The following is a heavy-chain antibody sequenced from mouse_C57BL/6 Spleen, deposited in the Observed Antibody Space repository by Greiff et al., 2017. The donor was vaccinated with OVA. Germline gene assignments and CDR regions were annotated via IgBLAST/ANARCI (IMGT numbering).Heavy chain of an antibody. CDR1: GYTFTSYW. J-gene: IGHJ1*03. CDR3: ARDGYYGSEGYFDV. D-gene: IGHD1-1*01. CDR2: IYPGSGST. V-gene: IGHV1-55*01. Sequence: QVQLKQSGAELVKPGASVKMSCKASGYTFTSYWITWVKQRPGQGLEWIGDIYPGSGSTNYNEKFKSKATLTVDTSSSTAYLQLSSLTSEDYAVDYCARDGYYGSEGYFDVWGTGTTVTVSS.